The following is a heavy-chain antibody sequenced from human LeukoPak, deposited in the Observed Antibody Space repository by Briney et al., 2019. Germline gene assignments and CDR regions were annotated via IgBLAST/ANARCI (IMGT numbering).Heavy chain of an antibody. J-gene: IGHJ6*03. CDR2: IYTSGST. V-gene: IGHV4-4*07. Sequence: SETLSLTCTVSGGSISSYYWSWIRQPAGKGLEWIGRIYTSGSTNYNPSLKSRVTMSVDTSKNQFSPKLSSVAAADTAVYYCASSTGWYGYYMDVWGKGTTVTVSS. CDR1: GGSISSYY. D-gene: IGHD6-19*01. CDR3: ASSTGWYGYYMDV.